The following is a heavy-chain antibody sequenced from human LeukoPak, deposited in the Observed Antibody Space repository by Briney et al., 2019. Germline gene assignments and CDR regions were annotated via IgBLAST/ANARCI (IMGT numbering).Heavy chain of an antibody. CDR2: FDPEDGET. CDR3: ATVDGGGELPDY. D-gene: IGHD1-26*01. CDR1: GYTLTELS. V-gene: IGHV1-24*01. Sequence: ASVRVSCKVSGYTLTELSMHWVRQAPGKGLEWMGGFDPEDGETIYAQKFQGRVTMTEDTSTDTAYMELSSLRSEDTAVYYCATVDGGGELPDYWGQGTLVTVSS. J-gene: IGHJ4*02.